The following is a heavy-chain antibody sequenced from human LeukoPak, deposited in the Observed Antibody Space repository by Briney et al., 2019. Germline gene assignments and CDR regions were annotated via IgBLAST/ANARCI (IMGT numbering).Heavy chain of an antibody. CDR3: ARGLRLNPDYFDY. Sequence: GRSLRLSCAASGFTFSSYGMHWVRQAPGKGLEWVAVIWYDGSNKYYADSVKGRFTISRVNSKNTLYLQMNSLRAEDTAVYYCARGLRLNPDYFDYWGQGTLVTVSS. J-gene: IGHJ4*02. V-gene: IGHV3-33*01. D-gene: IGHD3-16*01. CDR2: IWYDGSNK. CDR1: GFTFSSYG.